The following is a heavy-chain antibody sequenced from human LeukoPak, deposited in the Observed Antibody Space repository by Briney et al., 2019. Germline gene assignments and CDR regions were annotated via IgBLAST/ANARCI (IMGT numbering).Heavy chain of an antibody. J-gene: IGHJ4*02. Sequence: GGSLRLSCAASGFTFSSYAMHWVRQAPGKGLEYVSAMSSNGGTTDYANSVKGRFTISRDNSKNTLYLQMGSLRAEDTAVYYCSNWVEGARPSLDYWGQGALVTVSS. D-gene: IGHD6-6*01. CDR2: MSSNGGTT. V-gene: IGHV3-64*01. CDR1: GFTFSSYA. CDR3: SNWVEGARPSLDY.